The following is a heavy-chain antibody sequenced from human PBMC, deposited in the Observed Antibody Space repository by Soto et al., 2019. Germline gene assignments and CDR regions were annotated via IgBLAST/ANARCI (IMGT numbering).Heavy chain of an antibody. D-gene: IGHD1-7*01. J-gene: IGHJ4*02. CDR1: GLTFSNYA. CDR2: MSGSSSTT. Sequence: GGSLRLSCATSGLTFSNYAMSWARQAPGGGLEWVSSMSGSSSTTYYADSVKGRFTISRDRSKNTLYLQMSSLRAEDTALYYCAKNQERELPRVIDFWGQGTLVTVSS. V-gene: IGHV3-23*01. CDR3: AKNQERELPRVIDF.